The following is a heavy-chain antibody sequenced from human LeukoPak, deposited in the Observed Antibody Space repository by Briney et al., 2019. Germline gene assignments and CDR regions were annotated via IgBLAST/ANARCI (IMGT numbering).Heavy chain of an antibody. CDR3: ARDIVVVPAAIKRMNWFDP. J-gene: IGHJ5*02. CDR2: IYHSGST. D-gene: IGHD2-2*01. Sequence: SETLSLTCAVSGYSISSGYYWGWIRQPPGKGLEWIGSIYHSGSTYYNPSLKSRVTISVDTSKNQFSLKLSSVTAADTAVYYCARDIVVVPAAIKRMNWFDPWGQGTLVTVSS. CDR1: GYSISSGYY. V-gene: IGHV4-38-2*02.